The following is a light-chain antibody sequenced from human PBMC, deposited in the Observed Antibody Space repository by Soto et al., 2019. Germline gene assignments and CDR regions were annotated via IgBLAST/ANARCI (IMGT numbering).Light chain of an antibody. V-gene: IGKV3-11*01. CDR2: QTS. CDR1: QYINTR. CDR3: HQRQSWPRT. Sequence: IVLTHSPATLSSFPCYRVTLSFRASQYINTRLAWYQHRPGQAPRLLIYQTSIRAAGIPARFSASGSGTDFTLTISDVQPEDFALYYCHQRQSWPRTFGQGTKVDIK. J-gene: IGKJ1*01.